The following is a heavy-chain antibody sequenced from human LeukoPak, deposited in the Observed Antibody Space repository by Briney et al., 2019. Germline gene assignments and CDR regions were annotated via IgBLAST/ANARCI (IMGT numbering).Heavy chain of an antibody. CDR2: INGNGGST. CDR3: AKGGLTLVRGPHDY. CDR1: GFTFSTYA. J-gene: IGHJ4*02. D-gene: IGHD3-10*01. V-gene: IGHV3-64*02. Sequence: PGGSLRLSCAASGFTFSTYAMYWVRQAPGKGLEYVSGINGNGGSTYYVDSVKGRFTISRDNSKNTLYLQMVSLRADDMAVYYCAKGGLTLVRGPHDYWGQGTLVTVSS.